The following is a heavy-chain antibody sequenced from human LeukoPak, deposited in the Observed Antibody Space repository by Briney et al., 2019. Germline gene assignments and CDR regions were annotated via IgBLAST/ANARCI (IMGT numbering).Heavy chain of an antibody. D-gene: IGHD2-2*01. V-gene: IGHV4-34*01. CDR1: GRSLSNYY. CDR3: ARDACTSTTCSLVHFVP. CDR2: INHSGST. Sequence: PSETLSLTCAGYGRSLSNYYWGGIGQPPGKRLEWIGEINHSGSTNYNPSLKNRVTISVDTFKNQFSQKVSSVTAADTAVYYCARDACTSTTCSLVHFVPWEKGTRVTVSS. J-gene: IGHJ5*01.